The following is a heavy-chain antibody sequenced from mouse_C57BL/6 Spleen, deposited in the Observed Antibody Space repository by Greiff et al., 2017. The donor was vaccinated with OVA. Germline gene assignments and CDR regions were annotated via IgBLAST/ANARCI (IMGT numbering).Heavy chain of an antibody. CDR1: GYTFTGYW. Sequence: QVQLQQSGAELMKPGASVKLSCKATGYTFTGYWIEWVKQRPGHGLEWIGEILPGSGSTNYNEKFKGKATLTADTSSNTAYMQLSSLTTEDSAIKYCASIRYSNYEGYCDVWGTGTTVTVSS. D-gene: IGHD2-5*01. CDR3: ASIRYSNYEGYCDV. J-gene: IGHJ1*03. CDR2: ILPGSGST. V-gene: IGHV1-9*01.